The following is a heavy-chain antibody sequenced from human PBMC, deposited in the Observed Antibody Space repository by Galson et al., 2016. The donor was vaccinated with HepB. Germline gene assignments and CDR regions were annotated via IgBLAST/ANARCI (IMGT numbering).Heavy chain of an antibody. CDR2: ISYDGSNK. CDR1: GLSFDSHG. V-gene: IGHV3-30*18. J-gene: IGHJ6*02. CDR3: AKVRQLAYSYGMDV. D-gene: IGHD6-6*01. Sequence: SLRLSCAASGLSFDSHGMHWVPQAPGMGLEWVAVISYDGSNKYYADSVKGRFTISRDNSKNTRYLQMNSLRAEDTAVYYCAKVRQLAYSYGMDVWGQGTTVTVSS.